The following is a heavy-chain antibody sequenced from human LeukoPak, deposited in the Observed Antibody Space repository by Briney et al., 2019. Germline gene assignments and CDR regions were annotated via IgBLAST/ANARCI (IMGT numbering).Heavy chain of an antibody. D-gene: IGHD2-2*01. CDR3: AKSGYCSSTSCPFDY. Sequence: PGGSLRLSCAASGFTFGSYAIYWVRQAPGKGLEWVSGISGSGGATYYADSVKGRFTISRDNSKNTLYLQMNSLRVEDTAVYYCAKSGYCSSTSCPFDYWGQGTLVTVSS. V-gene: IGHV3-23*01. CDR1: GFTFGSYA. CDR2: ISGSGGAT. J-gene: IGHJ4*02.